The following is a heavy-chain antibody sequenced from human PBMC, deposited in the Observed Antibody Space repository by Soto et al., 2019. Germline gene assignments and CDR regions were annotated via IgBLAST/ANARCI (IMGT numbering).Heavy chain of an antibody. D-gene: IGHD3-3*01. CDR1: GGSISSYY. Sequence: PSETLSVTCTVSGGSISSYYWSWIRQPPGKGLEWIGYIYYSGSTNYNPSLKSRVTISVDTSKNQFSLKLSSVTAADTAVYYCAKGPYYDFWSGYYHSHYFDYWGQGTLVTVS. J-gene: IGHJ4*02. CDR2: IYYSGST. CDR3: AKGPYYDFWSGYYHSHYFDY. V-gene: IGHV4-59*01.